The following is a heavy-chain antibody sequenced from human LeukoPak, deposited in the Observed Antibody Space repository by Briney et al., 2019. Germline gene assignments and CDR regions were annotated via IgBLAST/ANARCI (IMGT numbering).Heavy chain of an antibody. Sequence: AGGSLRLSCAASGFTFSSYWMSWVRQAPGKGLEWVANIKQDGSEKYYVDSVKGRFTISRDNAKNSLYLQMNSLRAEDTAVYYCARDRTQTTLAYCGDDCVVDALHIWGPGTMVTVSS. CDR2: IKQDGSEK. CDR3: ARDRTQTTLAYCGDDCVVDALHI. CDR1: GFTFSSYW. J-gene: IGHJ3*02. V-gene: IGHV3-7*01. D-gene: IGHD2-21*02.